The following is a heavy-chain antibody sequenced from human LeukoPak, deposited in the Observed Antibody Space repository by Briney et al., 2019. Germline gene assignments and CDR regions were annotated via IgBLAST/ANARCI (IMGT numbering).Heavy chain of an antibody. CDR1: GTSNSNTNW. V-gene: IGHV4-4*02. Sequence: VQPSGTLSFNGGVSGTSNSNTNWWGWVRQPPGQGLEWIGEISLTGLTHYNPSLESRVTVSLDKSKNQLSLNLTSVTAADTAVYYCSREKRAFSPLGSWDQGTLVTVLS. CDR2: ISLTGLT. D-gene: IGHD3-16*01. CDR3: SREKRAFSPLGS. J-gene: IGHJ5*02.